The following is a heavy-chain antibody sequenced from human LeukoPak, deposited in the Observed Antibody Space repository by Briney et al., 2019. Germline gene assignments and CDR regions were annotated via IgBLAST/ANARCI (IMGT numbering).Heavy chain of an antibody. D-gene: IGHD6-13*01. CDR1: GSTFRSHT. J-gene: IGHJ4*02. CDR2: ISNTGSVI. Sequence: GGSPRLSCAASGSTFRSHTMNWVRQAPGKELEWISYISNTGSVIYYADSVKGRFTISRDNAKNSLYLQMNSLRAEDTAVYYCARDIPAPGICFDSWGQGTLVTVSS. V-gene: IGHV3-48*04. CDR3: ARDIPAPGICFDS.